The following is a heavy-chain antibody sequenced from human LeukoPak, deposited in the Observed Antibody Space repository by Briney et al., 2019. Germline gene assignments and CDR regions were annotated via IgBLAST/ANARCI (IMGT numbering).Heavy chain of an antibody. CDR3: ARGLRGSSSWYDAFDI. Sequence: ASVKVSCKASGCTFSSYAISWVRQAPGQGLEWMGGIIPIFGTANYAQKFQGRVTITTDESTSTAYMELSSLRSEDTAVYYCARGLRGSSSWYDAFDIWGQGTMVTVSS. CDR2: IIPIFGTA. CDR1: GCTFSSYA. J-gene: IGHJ3*02. D-gene: IGHD6-6*01. V-gene: IGHV1-69*05.